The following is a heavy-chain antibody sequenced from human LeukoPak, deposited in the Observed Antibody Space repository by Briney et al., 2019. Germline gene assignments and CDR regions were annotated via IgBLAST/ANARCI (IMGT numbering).Heavy chain of an antibody. CDR3: ARDRGSSTGLDY. V-gene: IGHV3-21*01. CDR1: GFTFSSYS. D-gene: IGHD6-13*01. CDR2: ISSGSSYI. Sequence: GGSLRLSCAASGFTFSSYSMNWVRQAPGKGLEWVSSISSGSSYIYYADSVKGRFTISRDNAKNSLYLQMNSLRAEDTAVYYCARDRGSSTGLDYWGQGTLVTVSS. J-gene: IGHJ4*02.